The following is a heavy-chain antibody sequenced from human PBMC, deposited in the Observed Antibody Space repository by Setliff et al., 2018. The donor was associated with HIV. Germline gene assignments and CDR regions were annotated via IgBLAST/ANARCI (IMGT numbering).Heavy chain of an antibody. J-gene: IGHJ4*02. CDR3: ARHPPCCSGGSCYRGRGYYFDY. CDR2: IYYNGRA. V-gene: IGHV4-39*01. D-gene: IGHD2-15*01. CDR1: RASISSGDYY. Sequence: SETLSLTCTVSRASISSGDYYWSWIRQHPERGLEWIGYIYYNGRAYYSPSLRSRVTISVDTSKNQFSLKLNSVTAADTAMYYCARHPPCCSGGSCYRGRGYYFDYWGQGTLVTVSS.